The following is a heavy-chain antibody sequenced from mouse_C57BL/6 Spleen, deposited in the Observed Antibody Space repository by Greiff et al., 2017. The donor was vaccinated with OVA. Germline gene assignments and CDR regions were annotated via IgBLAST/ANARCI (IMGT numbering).Heavy chain of an antibody. Sequence: VKLQESGAELVRPGASVTLSCKASGYTFTDYEMHWVKQTPVHGLEWIGAIDPETGGTAYNQKFKGKAILTADKSSSTAYMELRSLTSEDSAVYYCTRDSTTVVATRAMDYWGQGTSVTVSS. J-gene: IGHJ4*01. D-gene: IGHD1-1*01. V-gene: IGHV1-15*01. CDR3: TRDSTTVVATRAMDY. CDR1: GYTFTDYE. CDR2: IDPETGGT.